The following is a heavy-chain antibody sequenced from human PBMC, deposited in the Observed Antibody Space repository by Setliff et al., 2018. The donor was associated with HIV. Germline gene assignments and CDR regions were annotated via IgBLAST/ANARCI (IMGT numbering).Heavy chain of an antibody. CDR3: ATCRHRPSNWFDP. V-gene: IGHV4-61*05. CDR2: IYYTGST. J-gene: IGHJ5*02. CDR1: GGSIGSSDYY. Sequence: SETLSLTCTVSGGSIGSSDYYWGWIRQPPGKGLEWIGYIYYTGSTNYNPSLKSRVTISVDKAKNQFSLRLSSVTAAETAVYYCATCRHRPSNWFDPWGQGTVVTVSS.